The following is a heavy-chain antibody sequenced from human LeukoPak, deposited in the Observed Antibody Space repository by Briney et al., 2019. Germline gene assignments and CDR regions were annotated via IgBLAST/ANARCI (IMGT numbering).Heavy chain of an antibody. V-gene: IGHV1-24*01. CDR3: ATGDEWQLLDY. D-gene: IGHD3-10*01. CDR2: FDPGERKL. CDR1: GYSLSELS. J-gene: IGHJ4*02. Sequence: ASVKVSCEVSGYSLSELSMHWVRQAPGKGLEYMGGFDPGERKLIYAEKLQGRVTMTEDKSTDTAYMGLSSLRSEDTAVYYCATGDEWQLLDYWGQGTLVTVSS.